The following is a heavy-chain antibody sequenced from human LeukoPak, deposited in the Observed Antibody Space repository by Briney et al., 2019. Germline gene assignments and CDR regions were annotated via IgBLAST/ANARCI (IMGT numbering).Heavy chain of an antibody. Sequence: GRSLRLSCAASGFTFSSYGMHWVRQAPGKGLEWVAVISYDGSNKYYADSVKGRFTISRDNSKNTLYLQVNSLRAEDTAVYYCAKSWEQWLVRGFDYWGQGTLVTVSS. J-gene: IGHJ4*02. CDR3: AKSWEQWLVRGFDY. CDR1: GFTFSSYG. CDR2: ISYDGSNK. V-gene: IGHV3-30*18. D-gene: IGHD6-19*01.